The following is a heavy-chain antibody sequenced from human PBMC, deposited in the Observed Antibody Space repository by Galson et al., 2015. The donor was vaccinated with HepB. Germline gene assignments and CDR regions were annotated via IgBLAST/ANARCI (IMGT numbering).Heavy chain of an antibody. CDR2: ISGSGGST. CDR3: AKFQRTPMTTVFKYFDY. V-gene: IGHV3-23*01. Sequence: SLRLSCAASGFTFSSYAMSWVRQAPGKGLEWVSAISGSGGSTYYADSVKGRFTISRDNSKNTLYLQMNSLRAKDTAVYYCAKFQRTPMTTVFKYFDYWGQGTLVTVSS. D-gene: IGHD4-17*01. J-gene: IGHJ4*02. CDR1: GFTFSSYA.